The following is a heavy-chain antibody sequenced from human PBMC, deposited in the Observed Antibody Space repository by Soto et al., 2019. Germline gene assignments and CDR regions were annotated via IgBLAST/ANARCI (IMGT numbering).Heavy chain of an antibody. D-gene: IGHD2-15*01. CDR3: ARDILFDY. CDR2: IYYSGST. J-gene: IGHJ4*02. V-gene: IGHV4-61*01. CDR1: GGSVGSGSYY. Sequence: SETLSLTCTVSGGSVGSGSYYWSWIRQPPGKGLEWIGYIYYSGSTNYNPSLKSRVTISVDTSKNQFSLKLRSEDTAVYYCARDILFDYWGQGTLVTVSS.